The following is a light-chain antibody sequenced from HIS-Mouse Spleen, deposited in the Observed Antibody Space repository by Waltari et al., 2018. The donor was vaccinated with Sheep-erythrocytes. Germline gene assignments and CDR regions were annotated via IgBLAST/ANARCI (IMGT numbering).Light chain of an antibody. V-gene: IGLV2-23*01. CDR3: CSYAGSSTPWV. J-gene: IGLJ3*02. CDR2: EGS. CDR1: SSDVGGYNY. Sequence: QSALTQPPSASGSPGQSVTISCTGTSSDVGGYNYVSWYQQHPGKAPKLMIYEGSKRPSGVSNRFSGSKSGNTASLTSSGLQAEDEADYYCCSYAGSSTPWVFGGGTKLTVL.